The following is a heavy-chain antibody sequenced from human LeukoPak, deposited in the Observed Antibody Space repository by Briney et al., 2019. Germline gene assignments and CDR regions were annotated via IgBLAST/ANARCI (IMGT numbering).Heavy chain of an antibody. Sequence: ASAKVSCKASGGTFSSYAISWVRQAPGQGLEWMGGIIPIFGTANYAQKFQGRVTITADKSTSTAYMELSSLRSEDTAVYYCARGRYFDWLLQNYYFDYWGRGTLVTVSS. CDR1: GGTFSSYA. CDR3: ARGRYFDWLLQNYYFDY. V-gene: IGHV1-69*06. J-gene: IGHJ4*02. D-gene: IGHD3-9*01. CDR2: IIPIFGTA.